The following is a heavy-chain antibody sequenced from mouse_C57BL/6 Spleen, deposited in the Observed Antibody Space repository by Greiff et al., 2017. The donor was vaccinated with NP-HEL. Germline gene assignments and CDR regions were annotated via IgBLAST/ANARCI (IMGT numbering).Heavy chain of an antibody. CDR1: GFTFSDYG. J-gene: IGHJ2*01. CDR2: ISSGSSTI. V-gene: IGHV5-17*01. CDR3: ARITTVVANFDY. Sequence: EVMLVESGGGLVKPGGSLKLSCAASGFTFSDYGMHWVRQAPEKGLEWVAYISSGSSTIYYADTVKGRFTISRDNAKNTLFLQMTSLRSEDTAMYYCARITTVVANFDYWGQGTTLTVSS. D-gene: IGHD1-1*01.